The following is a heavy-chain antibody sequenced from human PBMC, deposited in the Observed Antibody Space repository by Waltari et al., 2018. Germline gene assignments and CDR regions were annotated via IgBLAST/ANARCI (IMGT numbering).Heavy chain of an antibody. J-gene: IGHJ4*02. CDR3: ARDRGRGLYLDS. Sequence: QLQLQESGPGLVKPSGTLSLTCTVSGDSMTNAYWWSWVRQSPRQGLEWIGQIHGSGRTNYNPSFANRVTVSIDTSNNQFSLKLTSATAADTAVYYCARDRGRGLYLDSWGRGALFTVS. V-gene: IGHV4-4*02. D-gene: IGHD2-15*01. CDR2: IHGSGRT. CDR1: GDSMTNAYW.